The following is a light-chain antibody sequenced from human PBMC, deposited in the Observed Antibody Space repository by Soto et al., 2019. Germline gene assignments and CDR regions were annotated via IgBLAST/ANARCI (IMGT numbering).Light chain of an antibody. CDR1: QSVRRN. Sequence: IVMTQSPATLSVSPGERATLSCRASQSVRRNVAWYQQKPGQAPRLLIHDASTRATGISVRFSGSGSGTEFTLTISSLQSEDFAVYYCQQYNNWLWTFGQGTKVEIK. V-gene: IGKV3-15*01. CDR2: DAS. J-gene: IGKJ1*01. CDR3: QQYNNWLWT.